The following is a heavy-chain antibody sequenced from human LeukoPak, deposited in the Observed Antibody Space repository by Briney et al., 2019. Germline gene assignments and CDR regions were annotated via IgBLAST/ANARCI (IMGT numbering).Heavy chain of an antibody. J-gene: IGHJ4*02. Sequence: PSETLCLTCSVSGDSITSSSYYWDWVRQPPEKGLEWIGSVYYTGGTNYSPSLRSRVTISVDTSKNEFSLKLSSVTDADTAVYYCARHGGTRVTLVEVYYFDYWGQGTLATVSS. CDR3: ARHGGTRVTLVEVYYFDY. CDR1: GDSITSSSYY. CDR2: VYYTGGT. D-gene: IGHD4/OR15-4a*01. V-gene: IGHV4-39*01.